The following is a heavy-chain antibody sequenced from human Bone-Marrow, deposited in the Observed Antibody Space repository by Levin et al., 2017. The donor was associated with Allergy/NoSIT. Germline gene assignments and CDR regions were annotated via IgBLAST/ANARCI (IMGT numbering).Heavy chain of an antibody. CDR3: ARGADAAMVLDY. CDR1: DFTVNHNF. V-gene: IGHV3-53*01. D-gene: IGHD5-18*01. CDR2: VYTGGTT. J-gene: IGHJ4*02. Sequence: GGSLRLSCAASDFTVNHNFMSWVRQAPGKGLEWVSIVYTGGTTDYADSVKGRFTISRDNSKNTVYLQRTSLRAEDTAVYYCARGADAAMVLDYWGQGTLVSVSS.